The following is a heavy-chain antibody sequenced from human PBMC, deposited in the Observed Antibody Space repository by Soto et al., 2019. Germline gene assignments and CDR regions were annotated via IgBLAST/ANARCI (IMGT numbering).Heavy chain of an antibody. J-gene: IGHJ5*02. CDR2: IYWDDDK. Sequence: SGPTLVNPTQTLTLTCTFSGFSLSSSGVGVGWIRQPPGKALEWLALIYWDDDKRYSPSLKSRLTITKDTSKNQVVLTMTNMDPVDTPTFYCGTYGSGSYANWFAPWGQEPLAPAPS. V-gene: IGHV2-5*02. D-gene: IGHD3-10*01. CDR1: GFSLSSSGVG. CDR3: GTYGSGSYANWFAP.